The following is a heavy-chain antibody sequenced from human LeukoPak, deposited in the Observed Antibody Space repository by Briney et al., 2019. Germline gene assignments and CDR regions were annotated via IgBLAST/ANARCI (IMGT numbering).Heavy chain of an antibody. J-gene: IGHJ4*02. CDR3: ARSMIAVAGTYFDY. CDR1: GFSLSTSGMC. V-gene: IGHV2-70*11. CDR2: IDWDDDK. Sequence: SGPALVKPTQTLTLTCTFSGFSLSTSGMCVSWIRQPPGKALEWLARIDWDDDKYYSTSLKTRLTISKDTSKNQVVLTMTNVDPVDTATYYCARSMIAVAGTYFDYWGQGTLVTVSS. D-gene: IGHD6-19*01.